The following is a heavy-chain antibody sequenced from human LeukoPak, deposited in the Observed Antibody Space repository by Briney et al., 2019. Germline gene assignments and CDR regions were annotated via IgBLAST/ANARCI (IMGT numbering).Heavy chain of an antibody. J-gene: IGHJ5*02. V-gene: IGHV1-8*02. Sequence: GASVKVSCKASGYTFTNYDINWVRQATGQGLEWMGWMNPNSGNTGYAQKFQGRVTMTEDTSTDTAYMELSSLRSEDTAVYYCATDYYGSGSYPYRGWFDPWGQGTLVTVSS. CDR3: ATDYYGSGSYPYRGWFDP. D-gene: IGHD3-10*01. CDR2: MNPNSGNT. CDR1: GYTFTNYD.